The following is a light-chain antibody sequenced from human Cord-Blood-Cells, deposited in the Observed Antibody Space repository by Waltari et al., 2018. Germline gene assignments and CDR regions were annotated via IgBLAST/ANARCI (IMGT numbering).Light chain of an antibody. J-gene: IGKJ2*01. V-gene: IGKV1-8*01. CDR3: QQYYSYPYT. CDR1: QGISSS. Sequence: AIRMTQSPSSLSASTGDRVTITCLASQGISSSLAWYQQKPGKAPKLLIYAASTLQSGVPSRFSGSGSGTDFTLTISCLESEDFATYYCQQYYSYPYTFGQGTKLEIK. CDR2: AAS.